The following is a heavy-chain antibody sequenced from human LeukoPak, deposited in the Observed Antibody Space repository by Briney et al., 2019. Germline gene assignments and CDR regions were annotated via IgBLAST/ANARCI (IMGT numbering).Heavy chain of an antibody. V-gene: IGHV4-39*01. CDR3: ARRVGWFGELLYPFDY. Sequence: SETLSLTCTVSGGSISSSRYYWGWIRQPPGKGLEWIGSIYYSGSTYYNPSLKSRVTISVDTSKNQFSLKLSSVTAADTAVYYCARRVGWFGELLYPFDYWGQGTLVTVSS. J-gene: IGHJ4*02. CDR1: GGSISSSRYY. CDR2: IYYSGST. D-gene: IGHD3-10*01.